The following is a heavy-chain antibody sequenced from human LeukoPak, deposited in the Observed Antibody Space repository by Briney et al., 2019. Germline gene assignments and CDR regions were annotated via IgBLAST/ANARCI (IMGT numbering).Heavy chain of an antibody. J-gene: IGHJ6*03. CDR2: IRYDGSGQ. Sequence: GGSLRLSCAASGFTFSTYGIHWVRQAPGKGLEWVAFIRYDGSGQYYTDSVRGRFTISRDNSKNTLYLHMNSLRAEDTAVYFCAKGSKAVLFTRDHYMDVWGKGTTVTISS. V-gene: IGHV3-30*02. CDR3: AKGSKAVLFTRDHYMDV. D-gene: IGHD6-19*01. CDR1: GFTFSTYG.